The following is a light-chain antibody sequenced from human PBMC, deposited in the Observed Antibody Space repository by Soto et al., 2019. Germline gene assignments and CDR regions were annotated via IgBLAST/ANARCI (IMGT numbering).Light chain of an antibody. CDR3: SSYKGSSTLV. CDR1: SSDVGGYNY. CDR2: EVS. V-gene: IGLV2-14*01. Sequence: QSALTQPASVSGSPGQSITISCSGTSSDVGGYNYVSWYQQHPGKAPKLMIYEVSNRPSGVSNRFSGSKSGNTASLTISGLQADDEADYYCSSYKGSSTLVFGGGTKLTVL. J-gene: IGLJ3*02.